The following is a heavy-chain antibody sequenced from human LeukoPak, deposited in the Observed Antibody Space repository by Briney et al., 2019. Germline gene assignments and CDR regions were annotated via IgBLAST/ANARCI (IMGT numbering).Heavy chain of an antibody. CDR2: ISPTGSTT. CDR3: ARGPNSNWSGLDF. CDR1: GFTFSSYW. V-gene: IGHV3-74*01. J-gene: IGHJ4*02. D-gene: IGHD6-6*01. Sequence: GGSLRLSCAASGFTFSSYWMHWVRQAPGKGLVWASRISPTGSTTSYADSVKGRFTVSRDNTKNTLYLQVNNLRAEDTAVYYCARGPNSNWSGLDFWGQGTLLTVSS.